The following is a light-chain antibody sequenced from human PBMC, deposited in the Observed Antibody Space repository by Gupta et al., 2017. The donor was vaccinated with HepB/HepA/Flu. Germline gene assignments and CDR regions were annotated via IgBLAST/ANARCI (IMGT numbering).Light chain of an antibody. CDR3: QQRNSWPLT. CDR2: DAS. CDR1: QSISIH. Sequence: EIVLTQSPATLSLSPGERATLSCRTSQSISIHLVWYQQKPGQAPRLLINDASNRATGIPARFSGSGSGTDFTLTISSLGPEDFAVYYCQQRNSWPLTFGGGTKVEIK. J-gene: IGKJ4*01. V-gene: IGKV3-11*01.